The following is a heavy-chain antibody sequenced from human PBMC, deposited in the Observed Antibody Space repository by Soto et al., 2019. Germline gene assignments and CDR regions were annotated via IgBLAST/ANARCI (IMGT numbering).Heavy chain of an antibody. CDR2: IYYNGNT. V-gene: IGHV4-59*11. CDR3: ARANWYSEY. D-gene: IGHD7-27*01. Sequence: QVQLRESGPGLVKPSETLSLTCTVSGGSISNHYWSWIRQPPGKGLEWIGYIYYNGNTNYNPSLKSRVNMSVDTYKNQISLTLSSVTAADTAVYYCARANWYSEYWGQGTLVTVSS. CDR1: GGSISNHY. J-gene: IGHJ4*02.